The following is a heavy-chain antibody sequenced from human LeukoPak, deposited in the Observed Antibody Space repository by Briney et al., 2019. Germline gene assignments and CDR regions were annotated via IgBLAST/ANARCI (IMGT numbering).Heavy chain of an antibody. CDR1: GFTFSSYS. Sequence: GGSLRLSCAASGFTFSSYSMNWVRQAPGKGLEWVPYISSSGSTIYYADSVKGRFTISRDNAKNSLYLQMNSLKAEDTAVYYCAELGITMIGGVWGKGTTVTISS. D-gene: IGHD3-10*02. CDR2: ISSSGSTI. J-gene: IGHJ6*04. CDR3: AELGITMIGGV. V-gene: IGHV3-48*04.